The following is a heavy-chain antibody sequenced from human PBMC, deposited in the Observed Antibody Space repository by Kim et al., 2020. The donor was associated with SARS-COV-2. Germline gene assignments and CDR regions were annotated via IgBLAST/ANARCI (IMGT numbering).Heavy chain of an antibody. CDR2: IRTGGSRT. J-gene: IGHJ4*02. D-gene: IGHD3-10*01. V-gene: IGHV3-33*01. CDR1: GFTFGNYG. CDR3: ARNFYDYGDY. Sequence: GGSLRLSCAGSGFTFGNYGMHWVRQAPGKGLEWVCFIRTGGSRTYCADSVKGRFSISRDNSKNMVFLQMNDLRVEDTALYFCARNFYDYGDYWGQGTRVTVSS.